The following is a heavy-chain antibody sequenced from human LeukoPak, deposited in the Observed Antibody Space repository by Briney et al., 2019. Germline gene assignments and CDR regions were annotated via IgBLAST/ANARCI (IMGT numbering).Heavy chain of an antibody. CDR3: ARDNSDTIKGECSGSCYWWFDP. V-gene: IGHV1-46*01. Sequence: ASVKVSCKASGYTFTNYYMHWVRQSPGRGLEWMGLINPSGDATIYAQKFQGRVTLTRDTSTSTDYMELSSLRSEDTAVYYCARDNSDTIKGECSGSCYWWFDPWGQGTLVTVSS. D-gene: IGHD2-15*01. CDR1: GYTFTNYY. J-gene: IGHJ5*02. CDR2: INPSGDAT.